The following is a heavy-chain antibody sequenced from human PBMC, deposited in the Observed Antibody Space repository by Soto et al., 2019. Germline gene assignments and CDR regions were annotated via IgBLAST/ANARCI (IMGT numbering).Heavy chain of an antibody. CDR1: GISVSTSDYY. CDR3: AGFVVPASRNSDFDY. V-gene: IGHV4-39*01. CDR2: IYYSGST. J-gene: IGHJ4*02. D-gene: IGHD2-15*01. Sequence: SETLSLTCTVSGISVSTSDYYWGWVRQPPGKGLDWSGNIYYSGSTFYNPSLRSRVTLSVDPSKNQFSLRLNSVTVADTAVYFCAGFVVPASRNSDFDYWGQGTLVTVSS.